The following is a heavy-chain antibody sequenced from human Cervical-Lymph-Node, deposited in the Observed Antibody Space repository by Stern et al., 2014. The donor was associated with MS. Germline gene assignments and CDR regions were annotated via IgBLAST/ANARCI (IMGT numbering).Heavy chain of an antibody. Sequence: VQLVQSGAEVKKPGESLKISCKTSGFTFSTYWIGWVRQMPGKGLECMGIVYPGDSDTRYNPSFEGQVTISVDKSTTTAYLQWNSLKAADTAMYYCARRPIAGGVFNFDFWGQGTQVTVSS. CDR2: VYPGDSDT. V-gene: IGHV5-51*01. CDR1: GFTFSTYW. CDR3: ARRPIAGGVFNFDF. J-gene: IGHJ4*02. D-gene: IGHD1-26*01.